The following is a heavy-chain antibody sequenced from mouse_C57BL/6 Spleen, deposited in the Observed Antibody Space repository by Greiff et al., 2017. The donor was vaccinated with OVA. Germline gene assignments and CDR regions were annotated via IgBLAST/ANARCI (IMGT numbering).Heavy chain of an antibody. J-gene: IGHJ4*01. D-gene: IGHD2-5*01. CDR1: GFTFSDAW. Sequence: EVQRVESGGGLVQPGGSMKLSCAASGFTFSDAWMDWVRQSPEKGLEWVAEIRNKANNHATYYAESVKGRFTISRDDSKSSVYLQMNSLRAEDTGIYYCTRRSNYEMDYWGQGTSVTVSS. CDR3: TRRSNYEMDY. CDR2: IRNKANNHAT. V-gene: IGHV6-6*01.